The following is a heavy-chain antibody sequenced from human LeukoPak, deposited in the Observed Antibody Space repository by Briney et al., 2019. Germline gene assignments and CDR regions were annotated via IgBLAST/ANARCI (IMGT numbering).Heavy chain of an antibody. CDR2: LTDSGGTT. D-gene: IGHD5-24*01. CDR3: AKKRDAFDI. Sequence: GSLRLSCAASGFTFSSYAMGWVRQAPGKRPEWVSSLTDSGGTTYYVDSVKGRFTISRDNSKNTLYLHMNSLRAEDTAMYYCAKKRDAFDIWGQGTVVAVSS. CDR1: GFTFSSYA. J-gene: IGHJ3*02. V-gene: IGHV3-23*01.